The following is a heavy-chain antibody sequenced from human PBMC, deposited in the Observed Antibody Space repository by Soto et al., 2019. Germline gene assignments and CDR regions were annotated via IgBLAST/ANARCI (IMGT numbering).Heavy chain of an antibody. J-gene: IGHJ5*02. CDR1: GYTSTSYG. D-gene: IGHD2-8*02. CDR3: AEPLGFWSGGVCYENSFAP. V-gene: IGHV1-18*01. CDR2: ISSYNGNT. Sequence: ASVKVSCKASGYTSTSYGITWVRQAPGQGLERMGWISSYNGNTNYAQKLQGRVTMTTDTSTSTAYMELRSLRSDDTAVYYCAEPLGFWSGGVCYENSFAPWGQGSLVNVS.